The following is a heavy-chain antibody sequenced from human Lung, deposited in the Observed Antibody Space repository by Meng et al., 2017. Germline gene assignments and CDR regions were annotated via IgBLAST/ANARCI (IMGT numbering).Heavy chain of an antibody. J-gene: IGHJ1*01. Sequence: QWVESSGGFCAPGGSLSLSRAASGFTFTDHWMHWVRQGPGKGLVWVSRINRDGTKPTYADSVKGRFTISRDNAKNTLYLQMNNLRAEDTAFYYCTNDRLNHWGQGALVTVSS. V-gene: IGHV3-74*01. CDR3: TNDRLNH. CDR1: GFTFTDHW. D-gene: IGHD1-1*01. CDR2: INRDGTKP.